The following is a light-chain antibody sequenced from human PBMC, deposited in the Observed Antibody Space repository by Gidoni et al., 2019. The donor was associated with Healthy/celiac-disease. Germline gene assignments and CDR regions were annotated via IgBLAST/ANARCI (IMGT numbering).Light chain of an antibody. J-gene: IGKJ2*01. Sequence: GDRVTITCRASQSISSYLNWYQQKPEKAPKLLIYAASSLQSGVPSRFSGSGSGTDFTLTISSLQPDDFATYYCQQSYSSPYTFGQGTQLEIK. V-gene: IGKV1-39*01. CDR2: AAS. CDR3: QQSYSSPYT. CDR1: QSISSY.